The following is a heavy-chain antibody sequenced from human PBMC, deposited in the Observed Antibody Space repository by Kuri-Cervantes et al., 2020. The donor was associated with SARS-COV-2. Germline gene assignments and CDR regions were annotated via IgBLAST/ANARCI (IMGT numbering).Heavy chain of an antibody. CDR3: AKDRVGVQDF. CDR2: ISSDGKNK. Sequence: AESLCLSCVASGFNFSTTDMHWVRQAPGKGLEWVTFISSDGKNKKCMASGKGRFTLSRDNSQNALHLQMKSLRDEDTAIYYCAKDRVGVQDFWGQGTLVTVSS. CDR1: GFNFSTTD. V-gene: IGHV3-30*18. D-gene: IGHD2-21*01. J-gene: IGHJ4*02.